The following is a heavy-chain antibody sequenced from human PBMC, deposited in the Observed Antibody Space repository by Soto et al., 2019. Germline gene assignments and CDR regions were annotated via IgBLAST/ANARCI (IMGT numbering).Heavy chain of an antibody. CDR1: GGSISSSNW. CDR2: IYHSGST. V-gene: IGHV4-4*02. Sequence: QVQLQESGPGLVKPSGTLSLTCAVSGGSISSSNWWSWVRQPPGKGLEWIGEIYHSGSTNYNPSLKIAVTISVDKPKTPFSLKLSSVTAADTAVYYCASDYMVRGVMRWFDPWGQGTLVTVSS. J-gene: IGHJ5*02. CDR3: ASDYMVRGVMRWFDP. D-gene: IGHD3-10*01.